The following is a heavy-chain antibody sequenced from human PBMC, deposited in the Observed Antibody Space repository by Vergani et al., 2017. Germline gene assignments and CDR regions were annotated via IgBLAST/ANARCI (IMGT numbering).Heavy chain of an antibody. D-gene: IGHD3-22*01. Sequence: QVQLVQSGAAVKKPGSSVKVSCKASGGTFSSYAISWVRPAPGQGLAWLGGIIPIFCTANYAQKFQGRVTITADESTSTAYMEMSSLKSEDKAVYYCARDLDYYDSSGYQGSASYYYYYGMDVWGQGTTVTVSS. CDR1: GGTFSSYA. J-gene: IGHJ6*02. V-gene: IGHV1-69*12. CDR3: ARDLDYYDSSGYQGSASYYYYYGMDV. CDR2: IIPIFCTA.